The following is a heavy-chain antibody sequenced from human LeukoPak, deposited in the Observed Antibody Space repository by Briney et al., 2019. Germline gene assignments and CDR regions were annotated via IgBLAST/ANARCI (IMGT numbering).Heavy chain of an antibody. Sequence: PSETLSLTCTVSGGSISSGGYYWSWIRQHPGKGLEWIGYIYYSGSTYYNPSLKSRVTISVDTSKNQFSLKLSSVTAADTAVYYCAVYGDYVRRAQYYFDYWGQGTLVTVSS. CDR2: IYYSGST. J-gene: IGHJ4*02. CDR1: GGSISSGGYY. D-gene: IGHD4-17*01. CDR3: AVYGDYVRRAQYYFDY. V-gene: IGHV4-31*03.